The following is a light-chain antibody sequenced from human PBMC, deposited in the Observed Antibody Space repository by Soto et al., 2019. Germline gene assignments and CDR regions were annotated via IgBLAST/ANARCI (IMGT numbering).Light chain of an antibody. Sequence: DIVMTQSPDTLAVSLGERATINCKSSQSILYTSNNKNYLAWYQQKPGQPPNLLISWASARESGVPDRFSGSGSGTDFTLTISSLQAEDVAVYYCQQYYGSPFTFGQGTKLEI. V-gene: IGKV4-1*01. J-gene: IGKJ2*01. CDR1: QSILYTSNNKNY. CDR3: QQYYGSPFT. CDR2: WAS.